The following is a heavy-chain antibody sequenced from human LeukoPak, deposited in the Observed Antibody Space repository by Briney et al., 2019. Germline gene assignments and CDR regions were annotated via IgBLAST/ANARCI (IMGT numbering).Heavy chain of an antibody. V-gene: IGHV3-30*03. CDR3: ARDCYDSSGCLDY. D-gene: IGHD3-22*01. J-gene: IGHJ4*02. CDR2: ISYDGSNK. Sequence: QPGGSLRLSCAASGFTFSSYGMHWVRQAPGKGLEWVAVISYDGSNKYYADSVKGRFTISRDNSKNTLYLQMNSLRAEDTAVYYCARDCYDSSGCLDYWGQGTLVAVSS. CDR1: GFTFSSYG.